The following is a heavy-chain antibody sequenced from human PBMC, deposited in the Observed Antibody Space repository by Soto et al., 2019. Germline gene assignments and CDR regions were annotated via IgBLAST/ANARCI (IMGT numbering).Heavy chain of an antibody. V-gene: IGHV3-7*01. CDR1: GFTFSRYP. CDR2: INQDGSEK. CDR3: ATCRLNYFYYYMDV. J-gene: IGHJ6*03. Sequence: GGSLRLSCAASGFTFSRYPMSWVRQAPGKGLEWVANINQDGSEKYYVDSVKGRFTISRDNAKNSLYLQMNSLRAEDTAVYYCATCRLNYFYYYMDVWAKGTTVTVSS.